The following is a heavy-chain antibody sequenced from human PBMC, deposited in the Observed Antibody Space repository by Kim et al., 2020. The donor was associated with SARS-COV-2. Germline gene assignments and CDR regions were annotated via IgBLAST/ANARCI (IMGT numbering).Heavy chain of an antibody. J-gene: IGHJ1*01. CDR3: TTDLVSGLYVAAAVEVRMPSAGYFQH. V-gene: IGHV3-15*01. CDR1: GFTFSNAW. D-gene: IGHD6-13*01. CDR2: IKSKTDGGTT. Sequence: GGSLRLSCAASGFTFSNAWMSWVRQAPGKGLEWVGRIKSKTDGGTTDYAAPVKGRFTISRDDSKNTLYLQMNSLKTEDTAVYYCTTDLVSGLYVAAAVEVRMPSAGYFQHWGQGTLVTVSS.